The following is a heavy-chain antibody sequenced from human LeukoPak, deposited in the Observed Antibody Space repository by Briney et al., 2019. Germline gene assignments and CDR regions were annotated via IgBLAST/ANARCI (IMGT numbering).Heavy chain of an antibody. Sequence: GGSLRLSCAASGFTFSSYAMHWVRPAPGKGLAYVSAVSSNGGSTYYANSVKGRFTISRDNSKNTLYLQMGSLRAEDMAVYYCARATTAAIYLADYYYYGMDVWGQGTTVTVSS. CDR1: GFTFSSYA. V-gene: IGHV3-64*01. D-gene: IGHD2-2*01. CDR2: VSSNGGST. J-gene: IGHJ6*02. CDR3: ARATTAAIYLADYYYYGMDV.